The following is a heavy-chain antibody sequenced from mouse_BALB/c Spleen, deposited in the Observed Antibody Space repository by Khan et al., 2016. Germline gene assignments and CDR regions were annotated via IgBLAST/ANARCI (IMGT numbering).Heavy chain of an antibody. CDR3: ARSDGNYYAMDY. CDR1: GYAFTNYL. CDR2: INPGSGGT. D-gene: IGHD2-1*01. J-gene: IGHJ4*01. Sequence: QVQLKQSGAELVRPGTSVKVSCKASGYAFTNYLIEWVKQRPGQGLEWIGVINPGSGGTNYNEKFKGKATLTADKSSSTAHMQLSSLTSDDSAVYCCARSDGNYYAMDYWGQGTSVTVSS. V-gene: IGHV1-54*01.